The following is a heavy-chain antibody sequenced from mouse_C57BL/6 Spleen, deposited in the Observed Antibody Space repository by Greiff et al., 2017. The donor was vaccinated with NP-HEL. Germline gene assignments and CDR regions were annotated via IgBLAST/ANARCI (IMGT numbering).Heavy chain of an antibody. CDR2: IYPGDGDT. CDR3: ARWDGYWYFDV. V-gene: IGHV1-80*01. J-gene: IGHJ1*03. D-gene: IGHD2-3*01. CDR1: GYAFSSYW. Sequence: ESGAELVKPGASVKISCKASGYAFSSYWMNWVKQRPGKGLEWIGQIYPGDGDTNYNGKFKGKATLTADKSSSTAYMQLSSLTSEDSAVYFCARWDGYWYFDVWGTGTTVTVSS.